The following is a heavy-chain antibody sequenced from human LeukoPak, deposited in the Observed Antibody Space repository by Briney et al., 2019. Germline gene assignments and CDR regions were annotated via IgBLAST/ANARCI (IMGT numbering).Heavy chain of an antibody. CDR2: IYTSGST. D-gene: IGHD3-9*01. J-gene: IGHJ4*02. CDR3: ARGTDYDILTGYRRGPLFDY. CDR1: GGSISSGGYS. Sequence: SETLSLTCAVSGGSISSGGYSWSWIRQPAGKGLEWIGRIYTSGSTNYNPSLKSRVTISVDTSKNQFSLKLSSVTAADTAVYYCARGTDYDILTGYRRGPLFDYWGQGTLVTVSS. V-gene: IGHV4-61*02.